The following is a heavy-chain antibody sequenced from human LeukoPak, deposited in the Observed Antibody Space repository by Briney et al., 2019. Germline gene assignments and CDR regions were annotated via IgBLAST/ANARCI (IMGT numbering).Heavy chain of an antibody. V-gene: IGHV1-46*01. CDR2: INPSGGST. D-gene: IGHD3-9*01. CDR3: ARDSEAIRYFDWLLTSLNWFDP. Sequence: ASVKVSCKASGYTFTGYYMHWVRQAPGQGLEWMGIINPSGGSTSYAQKSQGRVTMTRDTSTSTVYMELSSLRSEDTAVYYCARDSEAIRYFDWLLTSLNWFDPWGQGTLVTVSS. J-gene: IGHJ5*02. CDR1: GYTFTGYY.